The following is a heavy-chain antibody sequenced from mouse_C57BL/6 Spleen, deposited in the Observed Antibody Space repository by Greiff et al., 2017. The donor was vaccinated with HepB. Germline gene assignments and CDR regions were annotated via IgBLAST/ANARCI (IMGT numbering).Heavy chain of an antibody. V-gene: IGHV1-20*01. D-gene: IGHD2-4*01. CDR2: INPYNGDT. CDR1: GYSFTGYF. CDR3: ARRGYDYDAWYFDV. J-gene: IGHJ1*03. Sequence: VQLKESGPELVKPGDSVKISCKASGYSFTGYFMNWVMQSHGKSLEWIGRINPYNGDTFYNQKFKGKATLTVDKSSSTAHMELRSLTSEDSAVYYCARRGYDYDAWYFDVWGTGTTVTVSS.